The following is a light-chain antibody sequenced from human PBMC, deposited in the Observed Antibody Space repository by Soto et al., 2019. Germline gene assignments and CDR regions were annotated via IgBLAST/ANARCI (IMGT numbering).Light chain of an antibody. Sequence: DIQMTQSPSTRSGSVGDRVTITCRASQTISSWLAWYQQKPGKAPRLLMYDASSLQSGVPSRFSGTGAGTEFTLTISSLQPEDFATYYCQQSHTTPSTFGQGTRLEIK. CDR3: QQSHTTPST. V-gene: IGKV1-5*01. CDR1: QTISSW. J-gene: IGKJ5*01. CDR2: DAS.